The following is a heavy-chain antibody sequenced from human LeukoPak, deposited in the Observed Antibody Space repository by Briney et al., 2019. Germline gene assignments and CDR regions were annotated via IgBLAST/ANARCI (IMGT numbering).Heavy chain of an antibody. V-gene: IGHV1-58*02. D-gene: IGHD2-8*01. Sequence: GTSVKVSCKASGFTFTSSAMQWVRQARGQRLEWIGWIVVGSGNTNYAQKFQERVTITRDMSTSTAYMELRSLRSDDTAVYYCAREVLGLVDDAFDIWGQGTMVTVSS. CDR1: GFTFTSSA. CDR3: AREVLGLVDDAFDI. J-gene: IGHJ3*02. CDR2: IVVGSGNT.